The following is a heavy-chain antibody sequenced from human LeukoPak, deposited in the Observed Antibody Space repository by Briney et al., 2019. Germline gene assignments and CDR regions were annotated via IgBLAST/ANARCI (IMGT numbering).Heavy chain of an antibody. CDR1: GFTFSSYG. CDR2: ISYDGSNK. V-gene: IGHV3-30*03. CDR3: ATGGSAMVTGSDY. Sequence: GGSLRLSCAASGFTFSSYGMHWVRQAPGKGLEWVAVISYDGSNKYYADSVKGRFTISRDNSKNTLYLQMDSLRAEDTAVYYCATGGSAMVTGSDYWGQGTLVTVSS. D-gene: IGHD5-18*01. J-gene: IGHJ4*02.